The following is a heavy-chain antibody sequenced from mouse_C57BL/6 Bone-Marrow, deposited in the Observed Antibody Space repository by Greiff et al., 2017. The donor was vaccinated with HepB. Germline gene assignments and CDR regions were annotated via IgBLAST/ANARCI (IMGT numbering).Heavy chain of an antibody. CDR2: ISYDGSN. V-gene: IGHV3-6*01. D-gene: IGHD1-1*01. Sequence: EVKLQESGPGLVKPSQSLSLTCSVTGYSITSGYFWHWIRQFPGNKLEWMGYISYDGSNNYNPSLKHRISITRDTSKNQFFLKLNSVTTEDTATYYWARDRSTTVVFDYWGQGTTLTVSS. CDR1: GYSITSGYF. J-gene: IGHJ2*01. CDR3: ARDRSTTVVFDY.